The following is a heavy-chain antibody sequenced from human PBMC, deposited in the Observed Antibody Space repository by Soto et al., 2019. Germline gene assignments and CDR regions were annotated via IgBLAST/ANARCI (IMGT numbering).Heavy chain of an antibody. D-gene: IGHD6-19*01. Sequence: QVQLVESGGGVVQPGRSLRLSCAASGFSFNSYGMHWVHQDPGKGLEWVAVIWYDGSNKYYADSAKGRFTISRDNSKNTLYLQMNTLRAEDTAVYYCGRDWLAIDSWGQGTLVTVSS. J-gene: IGHJ4*02. V-gene: IGHV3-33*01. CDR3: GRDWLAIDS. CDR2: IWYDGSNK. CDR1: GFSFNSYG.